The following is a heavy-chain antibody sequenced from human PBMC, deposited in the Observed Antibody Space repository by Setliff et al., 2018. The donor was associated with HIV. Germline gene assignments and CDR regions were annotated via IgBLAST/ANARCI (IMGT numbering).Heavy chain of an antibody. D-gene: IGHD2-2*01. V-gene: IGHV1-69*13. J-gene: IGHJ2*01. CDR3: ARGGLQVVQPHLWFFDL. CDR1: GGTFNSYP. CDR2: IMPIIGTV. Sequence: SVKVSCKASGGTFNSYPINWVRQAPGQGLEWVGGIMPIIGTVDYAQKFQGRVTVTADEATSTVYMELSSLRSEDTAVYYCARGGLQVVQPHLWFFDLWGRGTLVTVSS.